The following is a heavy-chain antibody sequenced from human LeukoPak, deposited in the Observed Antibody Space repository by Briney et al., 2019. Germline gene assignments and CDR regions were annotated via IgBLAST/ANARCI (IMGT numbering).Heavy chain of an antibody. J-gene: IGHJ4*02. V-gene: IGHV4-4*02. CDR3: ARRTVVAATIDY. CDR1: GGSISSSNW. CDR2: IYHSGST. D-gene: IGHD2-15*01. Sequence: SETLSLTCAVSGGSISSSNWWSWVRQPPGKGLEWIGEIYHSGSTNYNPSLRSRVTISVDTSKNQFSLKLSSVTAADTAVYYCARRTVVAATIDYWGQGTLVTVSS.